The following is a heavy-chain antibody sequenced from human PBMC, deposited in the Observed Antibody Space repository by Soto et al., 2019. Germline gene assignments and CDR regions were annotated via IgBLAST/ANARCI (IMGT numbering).Heavy chain of an antibody. CDR1: GFTFSSYA. Sequence: QPGGSLRLSCAASGFTFSSYAMSWVRQAPGKGLEWVSAISGSGGSTYYADSVKGRFTISRDNSKNTLYLQINSLRVEDTAVYYCARMQGPTAYYYAMDVWGQGTTVTVSS. CDR2: ISGSGGST. D-gene: IGHD1-1*01. CDR3: ARMQGPTAYYYAMDV. V-gene: IGHV3-23*01. J-gene: IGHJ6*02.